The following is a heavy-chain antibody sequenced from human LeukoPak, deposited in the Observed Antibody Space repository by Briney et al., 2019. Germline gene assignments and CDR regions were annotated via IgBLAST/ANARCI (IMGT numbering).Heavy chain of an antibody. CDR3: AREVNGTSYFDY. Sequence: GGSLRLSCAASGFTFRTYWMHWVRQVPGKGLVWVSRISSDGIGTSYADSVKGRFTISRDNAKNTLYLQMNSLRAEDTAVYYCAREVNGTSYFDYWGQRTLVTVSS. J-gene: IGHJ4*02. D-gene: IGHD1-26*01. V-gene: IGHV3-74*01. CDR1: GFTFRTYW. CDR2: ISSDGIGT.